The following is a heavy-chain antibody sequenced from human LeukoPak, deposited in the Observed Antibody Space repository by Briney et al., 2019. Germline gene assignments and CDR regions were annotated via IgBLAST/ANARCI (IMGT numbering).Heavy chain of an antibody. D-gene: IGHD3-22*01. CDR3: ARDRLYYDSSGYFDY. J-gene: IGHJ4*02. CDR2: INPSGGST. Sequence: ASVKVSCKASGYTFTSYYMRWVRQAPGQGLEWMGIINPSGGSTSYAQKFQGRVTMTRDTSTSTVYMELSSLRSEDTAVYYCARDRLYYDSSGYFDYWGQGTLVTVSS. V-gene: IGHV1-46*01. CDR1: GYTFTSYY.